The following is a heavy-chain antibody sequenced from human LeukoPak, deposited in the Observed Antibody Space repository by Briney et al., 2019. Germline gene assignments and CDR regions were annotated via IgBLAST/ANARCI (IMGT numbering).Heavy chain of an antibody. Sequence: SETLSLTCTVSGGSVSSGSYYWSWIRQPPGKGLEWIGYIYYSGSTNYNPSLKSRVTISVDTSKNQFSLRLSSVTAADTAVYYCAREPRSPGGRGRPFDFWGQGTLVTVSS. V-gene: IGHV4-61*01. CDR1: GGSVSSGSYY. CDR3: AREPRSPGGRGRPFDF. J-gene: IGHJ4*02. CDR2: IYYSGST. D-gene: IGHD2-15*01.